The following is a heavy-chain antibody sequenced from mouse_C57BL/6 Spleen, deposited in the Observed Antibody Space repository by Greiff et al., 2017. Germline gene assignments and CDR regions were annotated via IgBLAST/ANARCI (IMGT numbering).Heavy chain of an antibody. CDR1: GYTFTEYT. CDR3: ASHEGYCGDAMDY. D-gene: IGHD1-1*01. V-gene: IGHV1-62-2*01. CDR2: FYPGSGSI. J-gene: IGHJ4*01. Sequence: QVQLQQSGAELVKPGASVKLSCTASGYTFTEYTIHWVKQRSGQGLEWIGWFYPGSGSIKYTETFKDKATITADNSSSTIYMELSRLTSVGSAVYFIASHEGYCGDAMDYWGQGTSVTVSS.